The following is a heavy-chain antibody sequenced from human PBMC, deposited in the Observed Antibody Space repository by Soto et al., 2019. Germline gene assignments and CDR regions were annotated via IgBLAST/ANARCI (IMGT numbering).Heavy chain of an antibody. D-gene: IGHD6-19*01. CDR1: GFSCSNYA. CDR2: ISNDGRNE. Sequence: QVQLVESGGGVVQPGRSLRLSCVASGFSCSNYAMHWVRQAPGTGLAGMSVISNDGRNEDYADSVKGRFTIFRDNSKDTSYLQMHRLSAEDTAVYYCARPYISDWYWYFDLWVRGTLVTVSS. CDR3: ARPYISDWYWYFDL. V-gene: IGHV3-30-3*01. J-gene: IGHJ2*01.